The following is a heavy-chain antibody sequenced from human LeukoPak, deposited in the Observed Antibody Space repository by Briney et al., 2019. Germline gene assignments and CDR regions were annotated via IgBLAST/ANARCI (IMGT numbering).Heavy chain of an antibody. CDR2: IYTSGST. D-gene: IGHD1-1*01. CDR3: ARDGGNWSSKYYYGMDV. J-gene: IGHJ6*02. Sequence: QPSETLSLTCTVSGGSISSYYWSWIRQPAGKGLEWIGRIYTSGSTSYNPSLKSRVTMSVDTSKNQFSLKLSSVTAADTAVYYCARDGGNWSSKYYYGMDVWGQGTTVTVSS. V-gene: IGHV4-4*07. CDR1: GGSISSYY.